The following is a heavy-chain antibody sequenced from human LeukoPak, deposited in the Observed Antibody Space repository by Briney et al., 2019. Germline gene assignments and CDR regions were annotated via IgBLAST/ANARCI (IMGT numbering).Heavy chain of an antibody. J-gene: IGHJ5*02. CDR1: GFTFGSYG. Sequence: PGGSLRLSCAASGFTFGSYGMHWVRQAPGKGLEWVAVIWYDGSNKYYADSVKGRFTISRDNSKNTLYLQMNSLRAEDTAVYYCASDYCSSTSCYHKKNWFDPWGQGTLVTVSS. D-gene: IGHD2-2*01. CDR3: ASDYCSSTSCYHKKNWFDP. CDR2: IWYDGSNK. V-gene: IGHV3-33*01.